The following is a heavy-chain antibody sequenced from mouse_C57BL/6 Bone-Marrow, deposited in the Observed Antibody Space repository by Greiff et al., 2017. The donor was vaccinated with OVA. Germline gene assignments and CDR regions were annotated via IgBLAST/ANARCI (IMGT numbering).Heavy chain of an antibody. D-gene: IGHD2-1*01. CDR2: ILPGSGST. V-gene: IGHV1-9*01. CDR3: ARPIYYGNYVWYFDV. J-gene: IGHJ1*03. Sequence: QVQLQQSGAELMKPGASVKLSCKATGYTFTGYWIEWVKQRPGHGLEWIGEILPGSGSTNYSEKFKGKATFTADTSSNTAYMQLSSLTTEDSAIYYCARPIYYGNYVWYFDVWGTGTTVTVSS. CDR1: GYTFTGYW.